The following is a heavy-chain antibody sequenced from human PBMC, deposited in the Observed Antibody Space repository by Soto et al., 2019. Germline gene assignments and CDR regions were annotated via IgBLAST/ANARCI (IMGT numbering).Heavy chain of an antibody. CDR2: IDWDDGK. CDR1: GFSLSTSGMR. CDR3: ARMRYSSGWSYYFDY. J-gene: IGHJ4*02. Sequence: SGPTLVNPTQTLTLTCTLSGFSLSTSGMRVNWIRQPPGKALEWLARIDWDDGKFYSTSLQNRLTISKDTSKNQVVLTMTNMDLVDTATYYCARMRYSSGWSYYFDYWGQGTLVTV. D-gene: IGHD6-19*01. V-gene: IGHV2-70*04.